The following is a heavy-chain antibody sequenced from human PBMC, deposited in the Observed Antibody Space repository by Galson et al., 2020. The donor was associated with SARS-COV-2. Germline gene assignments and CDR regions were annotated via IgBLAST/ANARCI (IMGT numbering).Heavy chain of an antibody. J-gene: IGHJ4*02. CDR2: MNPNSGNT. V-gene: IGHV1-8*01. Sequence: ASVKVSCKASGYTFTSYDINWVRQATGQGLEWMGWMNPNSGNTGYAQKFQGRVTMTRNTSISTAYMELSSLRSEDTAVYYCARVEKGSSGWYKSTTLRYWGQGTLVTVSS. CDR3: ARVEKGSSGWYKSTTLRY. D-gene: IGHD6-19*01. CDR1: GYTFTSYD.